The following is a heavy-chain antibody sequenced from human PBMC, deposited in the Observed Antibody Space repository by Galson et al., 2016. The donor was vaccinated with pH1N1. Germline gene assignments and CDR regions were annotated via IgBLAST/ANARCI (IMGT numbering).Heavy chain of an antibody. CDR1: GYTFTTYG. V-gene: IGHV1-18*01. D-gene: IGHD6-13*01. J-gene: IGHJ4*02. CDR2: ISANNGNT. Sequence: SVKVSCKASGYTFTTYGVTWVRQAPGQGLEWMGWISANNGNTNYAQKFQGRVTMTTDTSTSTAYMELRSLRSDDTAVYYCARWRYSTSSSDFDYWGQGTLVTVSS. CDR3: ARWRYSTSSSDFDY.